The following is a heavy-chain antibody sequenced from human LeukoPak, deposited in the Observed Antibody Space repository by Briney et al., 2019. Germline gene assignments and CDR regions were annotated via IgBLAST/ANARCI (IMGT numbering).Heavy chain of an antibody. CDR2: ISGSGGST. D-gene: IGHD3-22*01. Sequence: GGSLRLSCAASGFTFSSYAMSWVRQAPGKGLEWVSAISGSGGSTYYADSVKGRFTISRDNSKNTLYLQMNSLRAEDTAVYYCAKPGDYYDSSGYYYYYYGMDVWGQGTTVTVSS. CDR3: AKPGDYYDSSGYYYYYYGMDV. CDR1: GFTFSSYA. J-gene: IGHJ6*02. V-gene: IGHV3-23*01.